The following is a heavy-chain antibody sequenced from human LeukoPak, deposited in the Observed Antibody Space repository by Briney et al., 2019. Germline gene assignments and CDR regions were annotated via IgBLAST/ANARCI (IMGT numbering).Heavy chain of an antibody. D-gene: IGHD3-22*01. V-gene: IGHV3-23*01. CDR2: ISGSGGST. Sequence: PGGSLRLSCAASGFTFSSYAMSWVRQAPGKGLEWVSAISGSGGSTYYADSVKGRFTISRDNSKYTLYLQMNSLRAEDTAVYYCAKDPYYYDSSGYYYPTFFDYWGQGTLVTVSS. CDR1: GFTFSSYA. CDR3: AKDPYYYDSSGYYYPTFFDY. J-gene: IGHJ4*02.